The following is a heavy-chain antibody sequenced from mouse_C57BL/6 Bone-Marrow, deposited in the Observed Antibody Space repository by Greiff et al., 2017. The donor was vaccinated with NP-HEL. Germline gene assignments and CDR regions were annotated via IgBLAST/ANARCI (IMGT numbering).Heavy chain of an antibody. CDR1: GYTFTSYW. D-gene: IGHD1-1*01. V-gene: IGHV1-64*01. J-gene: IGHJ2*01. CDR3: ARRAYGSSYGY. CDR2: IHPNSGST. Sequence: QVQLKQPGAELVKPGASVKLSCKASGYTFTSYWMHWVKQRPGQGLEWIGMIHPNSGSTNYNEKFKSKATLTVDKSSSTAYMQLGSLTSEDSAVYYCARRAYGSSYGYWGQGTTLTVSS.